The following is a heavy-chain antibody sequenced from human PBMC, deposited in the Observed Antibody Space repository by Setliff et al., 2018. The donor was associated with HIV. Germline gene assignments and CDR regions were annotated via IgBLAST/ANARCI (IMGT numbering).Heavy chain of an antibody. D-gene: IGHD3-10*01. Sequence: TLSLTCTVSGGSIDSGSYYWTWIRQPAGKAPEWIGRIYTTGITDYSPSLKSRVAISLETSKSHFSLTLRSVTAADTAIYYCAREPWAKIRGGTFDSWGQGIRVTVSS. J-gene: IGHJ4*02. CDR3: AREPWAKIRGGTFDS. CDR1: GGSIDSGSYY. CDR2: IYTTGIT. V-gene: IGHV4-61*02.